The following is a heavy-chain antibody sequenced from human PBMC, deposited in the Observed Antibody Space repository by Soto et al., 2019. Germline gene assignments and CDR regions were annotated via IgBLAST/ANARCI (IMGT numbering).Heavy chain of an antibody. CDR1: EFTFIGSW. CDR3: ATTGGY. J-gene: IGHJ4*02. D-gene: IGHD3-10*01. V-gene: IGHV3-7*05. CDR2: IKQDGSEK. Sequence: EVQLVESGRGLVQPGGSLRLSCAASEFTFIGSWMKWVRQAPGRGLAWVATIKQDGSEKYYVDSAKGRFTISRDTAKNSLYLQMNSLRAEDTAVYYCATTGGYWGQGTLVTVSS.